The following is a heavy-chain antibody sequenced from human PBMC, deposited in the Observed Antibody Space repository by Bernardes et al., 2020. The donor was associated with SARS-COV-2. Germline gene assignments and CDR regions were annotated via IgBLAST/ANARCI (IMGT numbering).Heavy chain of an antibody. J-gene: IGHJ6*02. CDR3: ARFGFSGSSAYYGVDV. V-gene: IGHV4-61*01. CDR2: IYYSGST. D-gene: IGHD1-26*01. CDR1: GGSVSSGSYF. Sequence: SETLSLTCTVSGGSVSSGSYFWSWTRQSPGKGLEWIGYIYYSGSTNYNPSLKSRVIISLDTSRSQFSLNLTSVTAADTAVYYCARFGFSGSSAYYGVDVWGPGTTVTVS.